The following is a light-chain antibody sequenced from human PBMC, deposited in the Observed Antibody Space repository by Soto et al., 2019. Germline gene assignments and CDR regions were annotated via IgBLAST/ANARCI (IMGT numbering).Light chain of an antibody. Sequence: EVVFTQSPCTLSLSPLERATLSCRASQSVSSSYLAWYQQKPGQPPRLLIYGASSRATGIPDRFSGSGSGTDFTLTISRLEPEDFEVYFCQWYGRSPRTFGQGTKVDI. CDR1: QSVSSSY. V-gene: IGKV3-20*01. CDR3: QWYGRSPRT. CDR2: GAS. J-gene: IGKJ1*01.